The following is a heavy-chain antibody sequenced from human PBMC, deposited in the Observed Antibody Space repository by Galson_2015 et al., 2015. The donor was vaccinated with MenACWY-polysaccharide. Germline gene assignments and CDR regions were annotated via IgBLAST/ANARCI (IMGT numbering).Heavy chain of an antibody. CDR1: GFSLSSSGVG. D-gene: IGHD3-10*01. J-gene: IGHJ4*02. CDR3: AHIMVRGIVVPFDS. CDR2: IYWDDDK. Sequence: PALVKPTQTLTLTCTFSGFSLSSSGVGVGWIRQPPGKALECLAVIYWDDDKRYSPSLKSRLTITKDTSKNQVVLTMTNMDPVDTATYYCAHIMVRGIVVPFDSWGQGTLVTVSS. V-gene: IGHV2-5*02.